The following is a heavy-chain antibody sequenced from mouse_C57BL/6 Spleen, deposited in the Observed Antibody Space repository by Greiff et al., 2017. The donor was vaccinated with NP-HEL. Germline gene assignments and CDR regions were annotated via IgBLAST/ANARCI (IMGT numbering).Heavy chain of an antibody. CDR2: ISDGGSYT. V-gene: IGHV5-4*01. CDR1: GFTFSSYA. D-gene: IGHD1-1*01. Sequence: EVQVVESGGGLVKPGGSLKLSCAASGFTFSSYAMSWVRQTPEKRLEWVATISDGGSYTYYPDNVKGRFTISRDNAKNNLYLQMSHLKSEDTAMYYCATNYGSSSDYFDYWGQGTSLTVSS. J-gene: IGHJ2*02. CDR3: ATNYGSSSDYFDY.